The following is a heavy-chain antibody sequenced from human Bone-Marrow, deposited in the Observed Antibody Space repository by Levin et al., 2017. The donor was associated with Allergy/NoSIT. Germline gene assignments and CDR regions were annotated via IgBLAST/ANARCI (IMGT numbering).Heavy chain of an antibody. CDR2: SSAYNGKT. Sequence: KPGGSLRLSCKTSGSTFTDFGISWVRQAPGQGLEWMGWSSAYNGKTNYGQKLQGRVTMTTDTSTSTAYMELRSLRSDDTAVYFCTRDLGDDRTMIFFDFWGQGTRVTVSS. D-gene: IGHD3/OR15-3a*01. CDR3: TRDLGDDRTMIFFDF. CDR1: GSTFTDFG. J-gene: IGHJ4*02. V-gene: IGHV1-18*01.